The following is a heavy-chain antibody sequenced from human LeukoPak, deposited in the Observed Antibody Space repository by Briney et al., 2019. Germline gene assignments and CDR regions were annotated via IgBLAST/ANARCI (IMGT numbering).Heavy chain of an antibody. D-gene: IGHD2-15*01. CDR3: ASFYCSGGSCYQYCYYYYMDV. J-gene: IGHJ6*03. CDR2: IYYSGNT. Sequence: SETLSLTCAVSGDSTSTGNSYWGWIRRPPGKGLEWVGRIYYSGNTYYNPSFKSRVTISVDTSENQFSLKLSSVTAADTAVYYCASFYCSGGSCYQYCYYYYMDVWGKGTTVTISS. CDR1: GDSTSTGNSY. V-gene: IGHV4-39*01.